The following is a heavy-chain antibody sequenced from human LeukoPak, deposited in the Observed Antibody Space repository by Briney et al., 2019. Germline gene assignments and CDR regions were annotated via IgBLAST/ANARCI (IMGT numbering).Heavy chain of an antibody. D-gene: IGHD3-22*01. CDR3: ARGPVDSSGYVPNY. CDR1: GGTFSSYA. J-gene: IGHJ4*02. CDR2: IIPIFGTA. V-gene: IGHV1-69*13. Sequence: ASVKVSCKASGGTFSSYAISWVRQAPGQGLEWMGGIIPIFGTANYAQEFQGRVTITADGSTSTAYMELSSLRSEDTAVYYCARGPVDSSGYVPNYWGQGTLVTVSS.